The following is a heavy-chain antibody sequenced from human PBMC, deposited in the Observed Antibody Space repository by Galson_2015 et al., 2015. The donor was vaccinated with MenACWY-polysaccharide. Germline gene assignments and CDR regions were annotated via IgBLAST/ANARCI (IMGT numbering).Heavy chain of an antibody. CDR3: ARQSISGITGAFDV. CDR2: VAIVGET. J-gene: IGHJ3*01. CDR1: GFTLNEYD. V-gene: IGHV3-13*01. Sequence: SLRLSCAASGFTLNEYDTHWVRQVIGKGLEWVSAVAIVGETYYIGSVKGRFTISRENAKNSFYLQMNSLRAGDTAVYYCARQSISGITGAFDVWGQGTMVTVSS. D-gene: IGHD1-7*01.